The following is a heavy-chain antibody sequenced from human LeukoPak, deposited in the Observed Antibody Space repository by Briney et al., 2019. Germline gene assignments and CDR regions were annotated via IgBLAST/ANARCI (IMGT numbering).Heavy chain of an antibody. CDR2: ISSSSSYI. D-gene: IGHD6-19*01. Sequence: SGGSLRLSCAASGFTFSTYSMNSVRQAPGKGLEWVSSISSSSSYIYYADSVKGRFTISRDNAKDSLYLQMNGLRAEDTAVYYCARERSASIAVVTAKIDSWGQGTLVTVSS. J-gene: IGHJ4*02. CDR3: ARERSASIAVVTAKIDS. V-gene: IGHV3-21*01. CDR1: GFTFSTYS.